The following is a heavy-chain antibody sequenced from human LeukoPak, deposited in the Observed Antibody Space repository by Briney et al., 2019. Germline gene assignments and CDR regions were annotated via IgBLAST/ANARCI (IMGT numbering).Heavy chain of an antibody. D-gene: IGHD2-2*01. V-gene: IGHV1-18*01. CDR1: GYTFTSYG. J-gene: IGHJ6*03. CDR2: ISAYNGNT. CDR3: ARDGYCSSTSCYYLDYYYYMDV. Sequence: ASVKVSCKASGYTFTSYGISWVRQAPGQGLEWMGWISAYNGNTNYAQKLQGRVTMTTDTSTSTAYMELRSLGSDDTAVYYCARDGYCSSTSCYYLDYYYYMDVWGKGTTVTVSS.